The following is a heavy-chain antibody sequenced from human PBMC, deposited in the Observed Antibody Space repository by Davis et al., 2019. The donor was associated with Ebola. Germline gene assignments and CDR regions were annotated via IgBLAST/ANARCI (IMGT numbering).Heavy chain of an antibody. CDR2: ISYDGSNK. V-gene: IGHV3-30*18. CDR1: GFTFSSYG. D-gene: IGHD3/OR15-3a*01. J-gene: IGHJ4*02. Sequence: GESLKISCAASGFTFSSYGMHWVRQAPGKGLEWVAVISYDGSNKYYADSVKGRFTISRDNSKNTLYLQMNSRRAEDTAVYYCAKDSMRTLALDYWGQGTLVTVSS. CDR3: AKDSMRTLALDY.